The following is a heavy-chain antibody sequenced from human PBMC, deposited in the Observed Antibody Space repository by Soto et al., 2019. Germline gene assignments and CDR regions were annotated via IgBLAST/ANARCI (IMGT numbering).Heavy chain of an antibody. CDR1: GYTFTSYA. Sequence: ASVKVSCKASGYTFTSYAMHWVRQAPGQRLEWMGWINAGNGNTKYSQKFQGRVTITRDTSASTAYMELSSLRSEDTAVYYCASVSYYYDSSGYYFVWGQGTLVTVSS. J-gene: IGHJ4*02. CDR2: INAGNGNT. D-gene: IGHD3-22*01. CDR3: ASVSYYYDSSGYYFV. V-gene: IGHV1-3*01.